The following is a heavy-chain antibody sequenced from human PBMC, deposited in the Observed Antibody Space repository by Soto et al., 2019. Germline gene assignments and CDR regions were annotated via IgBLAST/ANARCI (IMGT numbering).Heavy chain of an antibody. D-gene: IGHD3-10*01. V-gene: IGHV5-51*01. J-gene: IGHJ6*03. CDR3: ARTGAPYYYGSGSHAITYYMDV. CDR2: IYPGDSDT. Sequence: GESLKISCKGSGYSFTSYWIGWVRQMPGKGLEWMGIIYPGDSDTRYSPSFQGQVTISADKSISTAYLQWGSLKASDTAMYYCARTGAPYYYGSGSHAITYYMDVWGKGTTVTVSS. CDR1: GYSFTSYW.